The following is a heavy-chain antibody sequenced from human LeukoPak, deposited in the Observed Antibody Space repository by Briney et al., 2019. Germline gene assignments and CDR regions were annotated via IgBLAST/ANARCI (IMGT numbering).Heavy chain of an antibody. J-gene: IGHJ5*02. V-gene: IGHV3-53*01. CDR3: ATFRLTWFDP. CDR1: GFTVSSNY. CDR2: IYSGGST. Sequence: GGSLRLSCAASGFTVSSNYMSWVRQAPGKGLEWVSVIYSGGSTYYADSVKGRFTISRDNAKNSLYLQMNSLRAEDTAIYYCATFRLTWFDPWGQGTLVTVSS. D-gene: IGHD2-21*02.